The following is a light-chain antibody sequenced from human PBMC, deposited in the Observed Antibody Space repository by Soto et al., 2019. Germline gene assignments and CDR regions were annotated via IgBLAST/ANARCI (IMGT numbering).Light chain of an antibody. J-gene: IGLJ2*01. CDR2: SNS. CDR1: SSNIGAGYD. CDR3: QSYDSSLSGVV. V-gene: IGLV1-40*01. Sequence: QSVLTQPPSVSGAPGQRVSMSCAGGSSNIGAGYDVHWYQQVPGTAPKLLISSNSNRPSGVPDRFSGSKSGASASLAITGLQAEDEADYYCQSYDSSLSGVVFGGGTKVTVL.